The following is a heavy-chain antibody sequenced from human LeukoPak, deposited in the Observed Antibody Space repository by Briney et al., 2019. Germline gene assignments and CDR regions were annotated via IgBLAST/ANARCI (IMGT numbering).Heavy chain of an antibody. Sequence: PSETLSLTCTVSGGSVSSGSYYWSWIRQPPGKGLEWIGYIYYSGSTNYNPSLKSRVAISVDTSKNQFSLKLSSVTAADTAVYYCARDLHSSGWYGMSNTYWYFDLWGRGTLVTVSS. D-gene: IGHD6-19*01. V-gene: IGHV4-61*01. CDR1: GGSVSSGSYY. CDR3: ARDLHSSGWYGMSNTYWYFDL. CDR2: IYYSGST. J-gene: IGHJ2*01.